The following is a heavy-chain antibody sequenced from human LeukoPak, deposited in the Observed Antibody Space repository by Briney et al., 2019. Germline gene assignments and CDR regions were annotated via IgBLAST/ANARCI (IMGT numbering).Heavy chain of an antibody. CDR3: LVLGYCSGGSCPPNAFDI. V-gene: IGHV1-46*01. Sequence: ASVKVSCKASGYTFTSYYMHWVRQAPGQGLEWMGIINPSGGSTSCAQKFQGRVTMTRDTSTSTVYMEPSSLRSEDTAVYYCLVLGYCSGGSCPPNAFDIWGQGTMVTVSS. J-gene: IGHJ3*02. D-gene: IGHD2-15*01. CDR1: GYTFTSYY. CDR2: INPSGGST.